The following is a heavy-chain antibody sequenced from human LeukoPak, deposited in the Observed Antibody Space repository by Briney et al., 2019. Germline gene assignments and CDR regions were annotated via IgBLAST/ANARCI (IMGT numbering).Heavy chain of an antibody. D-gene: IGHD3-22*01. CDR2: ITTSGSI. CDR3: ARVDNSGYYYH. Sequence: SETLSLTCTVSGDSTRDYFWSWIRQPAGKGLEWIGRITTSGSINYNPSLKSRVTMSVDTSKNQISLKLSSVTAADTAVYYCARVDNSGYYYHWGQGTLVTVSS. V-gene: IGHV4-4*07. CDR1: GDSTRDYF. J-gene: IGHJ4*02.